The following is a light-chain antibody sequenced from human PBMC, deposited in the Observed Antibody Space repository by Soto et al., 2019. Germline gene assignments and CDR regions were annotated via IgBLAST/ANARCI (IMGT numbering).Light chain of an antibody. V-gene: IGKV1-5*01. CDR3: QQLASYPLT. CDR1: QSISSW. J-gene: IGKJ4*01. CDR2: DAS. Sequence: DIQMTQSPSTLSASVGDRVTITCRASQSISSWLAWYQQKPGKAPKLLIYDASSLESGVPSRFSGSGPGTEFTLTISSLQPEDFASYCCQQLASYPLTFGGGTKVDIK.